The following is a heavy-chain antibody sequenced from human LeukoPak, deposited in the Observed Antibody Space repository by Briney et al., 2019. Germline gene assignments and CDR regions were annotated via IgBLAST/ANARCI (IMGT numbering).Heavy chain of an antibody. CDR2: INLNTGDT. D-gene: IGHD1-26*01. CDR3: ARAAGATTRLYYFDY. Sequence: ASVKVSCKASGYTFTDHYIHWVRQAPGQGPEWMGWINLNTGDTGCAQKFQDRVTLTRNTSITTAYMEVGSLTSDDTAVYYCARAAGATTRLYYFDYWGQGTLVTVSS. CDR1: GYTFTDHY. J-gene: IGHJ4*02. V-gene: IGHV1-2*02.